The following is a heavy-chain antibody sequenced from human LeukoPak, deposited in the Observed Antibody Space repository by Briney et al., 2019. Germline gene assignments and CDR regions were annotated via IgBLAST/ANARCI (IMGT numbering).Heavy chain of an antibody. CDR2: INLDGSRT. CDR3: VRGEMSGSYREVFDF. CDR1: EFTLSTYW. Sequence: GGSLRLSCAASEFTLSTYWMHWVRQAPGKGLVWVSRINLDGSRTDYADSVKGRFTISRDNAKNTLYLEMNSLRAEDTAVYYCVRGEMSGSYREVFDFWGQGTLVTVSS. V-gene: IGHV3-74*01. J-gene: IGHJ4*02. D-gene: IGHD1-26*01.